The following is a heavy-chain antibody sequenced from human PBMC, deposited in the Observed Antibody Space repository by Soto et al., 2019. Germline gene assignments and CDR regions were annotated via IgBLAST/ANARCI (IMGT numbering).Heavy chain of an antibody. D-gene: IGHD4-17*01. J-gene: IGHJ4*02. CDR1: GLTFSSYG. Sequence: PGGSLRLSCAASGLTFSSYGMHWVRQAPGKGLEWVSAISGSGGSTYYADSVKGRSTISRDNSKNTLYLQMNSLRAEDTAVYYCAKDLSPFGDYQYDFDYWGQGTLVTVSS. CDR3: AKDLSPFGDYQYDFDY. CDR2: ISGSGGST. V-gene: IGHV3-23*01.